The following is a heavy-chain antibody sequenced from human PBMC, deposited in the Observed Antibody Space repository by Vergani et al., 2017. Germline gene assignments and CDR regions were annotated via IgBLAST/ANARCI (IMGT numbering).Heavy chain of an antibody. CDR1: GFTFSSYG. D-gene: IGHD2-15*01. CDR2: ISGSSSFI. V-gene: IGHV3-21*03. Sequence: VQLVESGGGVVQPGRSLRLSCAASGFTFSSYGMHWVRQAPGKGLEWVSSISGSSSFIYYADSVKGRFTISRDNAQNSLYLQMNGLRAEDTAVYYCARDPRGYCSGGSCYTPIDYWGQGTLVTVSS. J-gene: IGHJ4*02. CDR3: ARDPRGYCSGGSCYTPIDY.